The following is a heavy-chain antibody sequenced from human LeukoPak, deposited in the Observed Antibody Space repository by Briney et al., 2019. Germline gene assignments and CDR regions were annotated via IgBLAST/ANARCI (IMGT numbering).Heavy chain of an antibody. J-gene: IGHJ6*04. Sequence: GGSLRLSCAASGFTFTYFGMHWVRQAPGKGLEWVSYISSSGSTIYYADSVKGRFTISRDNAKNSLYLQMNSLRAEDTAVYYCAELGITMIGGVWGKGTTVTISS. D-gene: IGHD3-10*02. CDR2: ISSSGSTI. V-gene: IGHV3-48*04. CDR3: AELGITMIGGV. CDR1: GFTFTYFG.